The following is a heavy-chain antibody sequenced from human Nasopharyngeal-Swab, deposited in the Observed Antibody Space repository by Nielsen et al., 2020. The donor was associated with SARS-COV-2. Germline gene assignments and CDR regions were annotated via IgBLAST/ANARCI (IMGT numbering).Heavy chain of an antibody. CDR2: ISSSSSYI. CDR1: GFTFSSYS. Sequence: GESLKISCAPSGFTFSSYSMNWVRQAPGKGLEWVSSISSSSSYIYYADSVKGRFTISRDNAKNSLYLQMNSLRAEDTAVYYCARDGRDYYDSSGYYPDYWGQGTLVTVSS. J-gene: IGHJ4*02. V-gene: IGHV3-21*01. D-gene: IGHD3-22*01. CDR3: ARDGRDYYDSSGYYPDY.